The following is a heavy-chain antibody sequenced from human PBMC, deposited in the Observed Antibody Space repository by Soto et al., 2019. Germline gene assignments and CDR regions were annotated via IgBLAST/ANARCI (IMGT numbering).Heavy chain of an antibody. CDR3: AKADVVVTTTRWYFDY. V-gene: IGHV1-69*13. CDR2: IIPIFPTS. D-gene: IGHD2-15*01. J-gene: IGHJ4*02. CDR1: GGTFSSYA. Sequence: AVKVSCKASGGTFSSYAISWVRQAPGQGLKWMGGIIPIFPTSNYAQRFQGRVTITADESTSTAYMELSSLRPEDTAVYYCAKADVVVTTTRWYFDYWGQGTLVTVSS.